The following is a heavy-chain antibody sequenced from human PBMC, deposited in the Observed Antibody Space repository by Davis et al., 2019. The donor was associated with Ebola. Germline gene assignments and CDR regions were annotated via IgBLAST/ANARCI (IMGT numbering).Heavy chain of an antibody. J-gene: IGHJ6*02. V-gene: IGHV3-21*01. D-gene: IGHD3-9*01. CDR3: AREYYDILTGYFKYYYYGMDV. CDR2: ISSDSDYI. CDR1: VITFSSYA. Sequence: GGSLRLSCTDSVITFSSYAMSWVRQAPGKGLEWVSSISSDSDYIYYADSAKGRFTISRDNAKNSLYLQMNSLRAEDTAVYYCAREYYDILTGYFKYYYYGMDVWGQGTTVTVSS.